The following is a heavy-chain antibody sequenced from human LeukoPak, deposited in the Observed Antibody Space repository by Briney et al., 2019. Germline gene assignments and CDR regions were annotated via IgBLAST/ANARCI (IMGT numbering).Heavy chain of an antibody. Sequence: GGSLRLSCAASGFTFSSYAMSWVRQAPGKGLEWVSGISASGSSTYYADSVKGRFTISRDNSKDTLYLQMGSLRAEDTAVYYCTKDRAYSGSPRAFDIWGQGTVVTVSS. V-gene: IGHV3-23*01. CDR3: TKDRAYSGSPRAFDI. J-gene: IGHJ3*02. D-gene: IGHD1-26*01. CDR2: ISASGSST. CDR1: GFTFSSYA.